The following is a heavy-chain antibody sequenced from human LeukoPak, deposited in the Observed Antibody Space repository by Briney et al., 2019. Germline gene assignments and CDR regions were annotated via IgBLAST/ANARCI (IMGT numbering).Heavy chain of an antibody. CDR1: GFTFSSYG. D-gene: IGHD6-25*01. V-gene: IGHV3-30*18. CDR2: ISYDGSNK. CDR3: AKDRSGGVNHYFDY. J-gene: IGHJ4*02. Sequence: GGSLRLSCAASGFTFSSYGMHWVRQAPGKGLEWVAVISYDGSNKYYADSVKGRFTISRDNSKNTLYLQMNSLRAEDTAVYYCAKDRSGGVNHYFDYWGQGTLVTVSP.